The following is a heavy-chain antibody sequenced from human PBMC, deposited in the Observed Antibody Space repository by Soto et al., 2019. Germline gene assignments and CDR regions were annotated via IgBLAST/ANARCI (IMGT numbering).Heavy chain of an antibody. J-gene: IGHJ6*02. Sequence: QVQLVESGGGVVQPGRSLRLSCAASGFTFSSYAMHWVRQAPGKGLEWVAVISYDGSNKYYADSVKGRFTISRDNSKNTLYLQMNSLRAEDTAVYYCARVLVPAAIRDYYYYGMDVWGQGTTVTVSS. D-gene: IGHD2-2*02. V-gene: IGHV3-30-3*01. CDR2: ISYDGSNK. CDR1: GFTFSSYA. CDR3: ARVLVPAAIRDYYYYGMDV.